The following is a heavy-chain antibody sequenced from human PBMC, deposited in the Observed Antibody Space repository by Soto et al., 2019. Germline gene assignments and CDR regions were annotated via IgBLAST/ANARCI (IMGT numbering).Heavy chain of an antibody. CDR1: GFTFSDYW. J-gene: IGHJ4*02. Sequence: GGSLRLSCAASGFTFSDYWMSWVRQAPGKGLEWVANIKLDGSEKYSVDSVKGRFTISRDNAKNSLYLQMNSLRAEDTALYYCAGGCLYALFDFWGQGALVTVSS. V-gene: IGHV3-7*05. D-gene: IGHD2-2*01. CDR3: AGGCLYALFDF. CDR2: IKLDGSEK.